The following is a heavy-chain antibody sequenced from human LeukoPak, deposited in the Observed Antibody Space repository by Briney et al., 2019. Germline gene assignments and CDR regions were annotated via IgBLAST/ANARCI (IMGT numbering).Heavy chain of an antibody. Sequence: GGSLRLSCAASGFTFRSYWMNWVRQVPGKGLVWVSRIKSDGSSTSYADSVKGRFTISRDNAKNTLYLQMNSLRVEDTAVYYCARESYCSGGSCYSGRAFDVWGQGTMVTVSS. CDR2: IKSDGSST. V-gene: IGHV3-74*01. CDR1: GFTFRSYW. D-gene: IGHD2-15*01. CDR3: ARESYCSGGSCYSGRAFDV. J-gene: IGHJ3*01.